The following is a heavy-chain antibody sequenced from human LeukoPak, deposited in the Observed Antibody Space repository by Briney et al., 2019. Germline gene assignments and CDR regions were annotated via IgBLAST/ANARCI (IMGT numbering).Heavy chain of an antibody. CDR2: IYYSGST. D-gene: IGHD2-15*01. J-gene: IGHJ4*02. CDR3: ARDRRYCSGGSCPDY. V-gene: IGHV4-31*03. Sequence: SQTLSLTCTVSGGSISSGGYYWNWIRQHPGKGLEWIGYIYYSGSTYYNPSLKSRVTISVDTSKNQFSLKLSSVTAADTAVYYCARDRRYCSGGSCPDYWGQGTLVTVSS. CDR1: GGSISSGGYY.